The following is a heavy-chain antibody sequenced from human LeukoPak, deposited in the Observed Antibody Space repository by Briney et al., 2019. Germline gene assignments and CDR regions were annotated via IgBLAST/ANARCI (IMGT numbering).Heavy chain of an antibody. J-gene: IGHJ3*02. Sequence: GGSLRLSCVASEFTFSSHAMSWVRQAPGKGLEWVSTISNSGGNTYYAGSVKARFSISRDNSKDTLYLQMDSLRVDDTAVYYCARYITGPNTAFDIWGQGTRVTVSS. D-gene: IGHD1-1*01. CDR3: ARYITGPNTAFDI. CDR1: EFTFSSHA. V-gene: IGHV3-23*01. CDR2: ISNSGGNT.